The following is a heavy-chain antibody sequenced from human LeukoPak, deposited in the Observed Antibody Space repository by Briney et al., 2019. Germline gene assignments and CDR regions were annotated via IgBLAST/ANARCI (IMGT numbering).Heavy chain of an antibody. CDR1: GGTFSSYA. CDR3: ARAVTTTYNWFDP. J-gene: IGHJ5*02. V-gene: IGHV1-69*13. CDR2: IIPIFGTA. D-gene: IGHD4-11*01. Sequence: ASVKLSCKASGGTFSSYAISWVRQAPGQGLEWMGGIIPIFGTANYAQKFQGRVTITADESTSTAYMELSSLRSEDTAVYYCARAVTTTYNWFDPWGQGTLVTVSS.